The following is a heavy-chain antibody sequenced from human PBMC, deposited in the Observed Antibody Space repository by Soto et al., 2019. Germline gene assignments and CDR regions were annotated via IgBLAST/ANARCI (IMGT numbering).Heavy chain of an antibody. D-gene: IGHD1-1*01. Sequence: QVQLVQSGAEVKKPGASVKVSCKASGYDFSSYGISWVRQAPGQGLEWMGWISASNGNRDYAQQFQGRVTMTSDTSRTTAYMELRSLRSDDTAVYYCVRDPQRNDYWGQGTFVNFSS. V-gene: IGHV1-18*04. CDR3: VRDPQRNDY. J-gene: IGHJ4*02. CDR2: ISASNGNR. CDR1: GYDFSSYG.